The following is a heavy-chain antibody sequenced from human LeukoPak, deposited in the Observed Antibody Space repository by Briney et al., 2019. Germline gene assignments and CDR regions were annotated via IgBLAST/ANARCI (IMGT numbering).Heavy chain of an antibody. CDR3: ARGDSSRGYYYMDV. V-gene: IGHV1-2*02. Sequence: ASVKVSCKASGYTFTGYYMHWVRQAPGQGLEWMGWINPNSGGTNYAQKFRGRVTMTRDTSISTAYMELSRLRSDDTAVYYCARGDSSRGYYYMDVWGKGTTVTVSS. D-gene: IGHD2-21*01. J-gene: IGHJ6*03. CDR1: GYTFTGYY. CDR2: INPNSGGT.